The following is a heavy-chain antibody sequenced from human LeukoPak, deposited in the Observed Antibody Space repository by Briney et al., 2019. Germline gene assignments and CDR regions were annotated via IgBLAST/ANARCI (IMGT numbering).Heavy chain of an antibody. D-gene: IGHD6-13*01. Sequence: GWSLRLSCAASGFTFSSYSMNWVRQAPGKGLDWVSSISSSNSYIYYADSLKGRFTISRDKAKKSLYLQMNSLRAEDTAVYYCASPPSYSSSWYSGYMDVWGKGTTVTVSS. V-gene: IGHV3-21*01. CDR2: ISSSNSYI. CDR3: ASPPSYSSSWYSGYMDV. J-gene: IGHJ6*03. CDR1: GFTFSSYS.